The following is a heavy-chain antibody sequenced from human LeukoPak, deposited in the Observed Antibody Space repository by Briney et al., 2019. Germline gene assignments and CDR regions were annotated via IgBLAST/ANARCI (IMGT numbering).Heavy chain of an antibody. CDR2: ISYDGSNK. CDR1: GFTFSSYA. D-gene: IGHD2-2*02. CDR3: AKDQKYQLLYGYFDY. J-gene: IGHJ4*02. V-gene: IGHV3-30-3*01. Sequence: GGSLRLSCAASGFTFSSYAMHWVRQAPGKGLEWVAVISYDGSNKYYADSVKGRFTISRDNSKNTLYLQMNSLRAEDTAVYYCAKDQKYQLLYGYFDYWGQGTLVTVSS.